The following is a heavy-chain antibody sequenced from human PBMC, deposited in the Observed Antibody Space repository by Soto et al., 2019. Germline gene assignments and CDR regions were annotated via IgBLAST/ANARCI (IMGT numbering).Heavy chain of an antibody. CDR1: GYTFTSYD. CDR2: MNPNRGNT. V-gene: IGHV1-8*01. CDR3: AWTLYGDNLHY. Sequence: QVQLVQSGAEVKKPGASVKVSCKASGYTFTSYDINWVRQATGQGLEWMGWMNPNRGNTGYAQKCEGKFTXTXSTSISTAYMELSSLRSEDTAVYYCAWTLYGDNLHYWGQGTLVTVSS. J-gene: IGHJ4*02. D-gene: IGHD4-17*01.